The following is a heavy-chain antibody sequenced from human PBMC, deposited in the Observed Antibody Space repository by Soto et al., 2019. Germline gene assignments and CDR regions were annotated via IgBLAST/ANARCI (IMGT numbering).Heavy chain of an antibody. D-gene: IGHD4-17*01. V-gene: IGHV3-74*01. CDR3: ARRTVTSVFYYYGMDV. CDR2: INSDGSST. CDR1: GFTFSSYW. J-gene: IGHJ6*02. Sequence: EVQLVESGGGLVQPGGSLRLSCAASGFTFSSYWMHWVRQAPGKGLVWVSRINSDGSSTSYADSVKGRFTISRDNAKNRLYLQMNSLRAEDTAVYYCARRTVTSVFYYYGMDVWGQGTTVTVSS.